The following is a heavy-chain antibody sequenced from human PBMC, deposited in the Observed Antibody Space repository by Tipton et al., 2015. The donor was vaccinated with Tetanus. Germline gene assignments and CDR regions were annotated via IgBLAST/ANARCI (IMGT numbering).Heavy chain of an antibody. J-gene: IGHJ4*01. V-gene: IGHV4-4*02. CDR2: IFHLGYT. CDR3: ARDNRVTGNLWYFDY. D-gene: IGHD2-21*02. CDR1: GDSISSNNW. Sequence: SLRLSCTVSGDSISSNNWWSWVRQTPEKGLEWIGDIFHLGYTNYNPSLRSRVTIAVDTSKNQFSLILNSVTAADTAVYYCARDNRVTGNLWYFDYWGHGTLVTVSS.